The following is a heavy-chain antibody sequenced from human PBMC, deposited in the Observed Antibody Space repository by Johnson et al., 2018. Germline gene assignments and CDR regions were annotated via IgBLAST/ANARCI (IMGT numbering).Heavy chain of an antibody. J-gene: IGHJ5*02. V-gene: IGHV1-46*01. D-gene: IGHD3-16*01. CDR1: EYTFTDYY. Sequence: QVQLQESGAEVKRXGASXTVXCKASEYTFTDYYMHWVRQAPGQGLEWMGVINPTDGTTNYPQKFKGRVPLTRDTSTRTVYMELSSLRSEDTAVYYCARDRLSYVDTSAFTHCFDPWGQGTLVTVSS. CDR2: INPTDGTT. CDR3: ARDRLSYVDTSAFTHCFDP.